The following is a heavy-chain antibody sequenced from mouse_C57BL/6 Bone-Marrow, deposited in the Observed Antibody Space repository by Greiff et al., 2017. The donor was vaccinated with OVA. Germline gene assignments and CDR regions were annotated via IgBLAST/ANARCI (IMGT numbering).Heavy chain of an antibody. J-gene: IGHJ3*01. D-gene: IGHD1-1*01. CDR1: GYTFTSYW. Sequence: QVQLQQPGAELVRPGTSVKLSCKASGYTFTSYWMHWVKQRPGQGLEWIGVIDPSDSYTNYNQKFKGKATLTVDTSSSTAYMQLSSLTSEDSAVYYCARYGNSRAWFAYWGQGTLVTVSA. V-gene: IGHV1-59*01. CDR2: IDPSDSYT. CDR3: ARYGNSRAWFAY.